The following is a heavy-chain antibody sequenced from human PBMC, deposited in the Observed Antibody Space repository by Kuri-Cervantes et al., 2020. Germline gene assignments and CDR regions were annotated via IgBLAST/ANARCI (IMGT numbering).Heavy chain of an antibody. D-gene: IGHD6-13*01. J-gene: IGHJ4*02. CDR1: GYSFTGYW. CDR3: ARPGYSSSWYPFDY. CDR2: IYPGDSDT. V-gene: IGHV5-51*01. Sequence: KVSCKGSGYSFTGYWIGWVRQMPGKGLEWMGIIYPGDSDTRYSPSFQGQVTISADKSISTAYLQWSSLKASDTAMYYCARPGYSSSWYPFDYWGQGTLVTVSS.